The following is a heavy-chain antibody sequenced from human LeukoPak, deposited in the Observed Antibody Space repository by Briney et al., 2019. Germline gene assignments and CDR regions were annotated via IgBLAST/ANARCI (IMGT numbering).Heavy chain of an antibody. CDR1: GFTFSSYA. D-gene: IGHD3-22*01. CDR2: ISYGGSNK. J-gene: IGHJ4*02. CDR3: ATLEITMIVVVTNSYFDY. Sequence: GGSLRLSCAASGFTFSSYAMHWVRQAPGKGLEWVAVISYGGSNKYYADSVKGRFTISRDNSKNTLYLQMNSLRAEDTAVYYCATLEITMIVVVTNSYFDYWGQGTLVTVSS. V-gene: IGHV3-30*04.